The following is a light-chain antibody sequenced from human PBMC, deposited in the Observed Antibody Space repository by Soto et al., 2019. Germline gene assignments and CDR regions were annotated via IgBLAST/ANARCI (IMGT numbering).Light chain of an antibody. J-gene: IGKJ3*01. Sequence: DIQMTQSPSSLSASVGDRVTITCQASQDIIKFLNWYQQKAGKAPQLLIYDGSNLETGVPSRFSGSGSGTDFTFTISSLQPEDVATYYCQQYDELPPTFGPGTKVEIK. CDR2: DGS. CDR3: QQYDELPPT. V-gene: IGKV1-33*01. CDR1: QDIIKF.